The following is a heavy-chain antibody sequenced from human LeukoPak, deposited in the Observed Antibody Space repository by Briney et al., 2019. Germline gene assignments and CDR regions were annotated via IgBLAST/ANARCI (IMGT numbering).Heavy chain of an antibody. CDR3: ARGTPTARDFDY. J-gene: IGHJ4*02. V-gene: IGHV3-21*01. CDR2: ISSSSNYI. D-gene: IGHD2-21*02. CDR1: GLTFSSYN. Sequence: GGSLRLSCAASGLTFSSYNMNWVRQAPGKGLEWVSFISSSSNYIYYTDSVKGRFTISRDNAKNSLFLQMNSLRAEDTAVYYCARGTPTARDFDYWGQGTLVTVSS.